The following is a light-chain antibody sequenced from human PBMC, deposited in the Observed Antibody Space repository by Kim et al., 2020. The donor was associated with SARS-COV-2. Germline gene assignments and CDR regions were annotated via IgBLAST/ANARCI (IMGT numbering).Light chain of an antibody. CDR2: DVS. J-gene: IGLJ1*01. CDR3: SSYTSSSTLDV. V-gene: IGLV2-14*03. CDR1: SSDVGGYNY. Sequence: SINISCTGTSSDVGGYNYVSWYQQHPGKAPKLMIYDVSNRPSGVSNRFSGSKSGNTASLTISGLQAEDEADYYCSSYTSSSTLDVFGTGTKVTVL.